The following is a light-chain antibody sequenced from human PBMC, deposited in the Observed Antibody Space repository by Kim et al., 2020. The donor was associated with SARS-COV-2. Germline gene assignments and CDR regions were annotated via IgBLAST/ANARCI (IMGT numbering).Light chain of an antibody. V-gene: IGLV3-21*01. J-gene: IGLJ1*01. CDR1: NIGGHS. Sequence: SYELTQPPSVSLAPGQTARITCGGNNIGGHSVHWYQQKPGQAPVLVIYYDSDRPSGIPERFSGSKAATTATLTISRVEAGDEADYYCQVWDTDTDDYVFGTGTKVTVL. CDR2: YDS. CDR3: QVWDTDTDDYV.